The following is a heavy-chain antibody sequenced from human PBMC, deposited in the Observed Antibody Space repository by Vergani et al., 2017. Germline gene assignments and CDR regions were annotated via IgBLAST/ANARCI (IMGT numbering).Heavy chain of an antibody. Sequence: QVQLVQSGAEVKKPGSSVKVSCKASGGTFSSYAISWVRQAPGQGLEWMGGIIPIFGTANYAQKFQGRVTITADESTSTAYMELSSLRSEDTAVYYCARHVETTSPLNYYYGMDVWGQGTTVTVSS. J-gene: IGHJ6*02. CDR3: ARHVETTSPLNYYYGMDV. CDR2: IIPIFGTA. V-gene: IGHV1-69*01. CDR1: GGTFSSYA. D-gene: IGHD4-17*01.